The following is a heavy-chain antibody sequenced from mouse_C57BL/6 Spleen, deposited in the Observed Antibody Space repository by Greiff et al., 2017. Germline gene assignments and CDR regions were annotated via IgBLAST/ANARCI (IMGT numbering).Heavy chain of an antibody. V-gene: IGHV2-2*01. Sequence: VQLQESGPGLVQPSQSLSITCTVSGFSLTSYGVHWVRQSPGKGLEWLGVIWSGGSTDYNAAFISRLSISKDNSKSQVFFKMNSLQADDTAIYYCARKGLFGYDGGYYAMDYWGQGTSVTVSS. CDR1: GFSLTSYG. D-gene: IGHD2-2*01. J-gene: IGHJ4*01. CDR2: IWSGGST. CDR3: ARKGLFGYDGGYYAMDY.